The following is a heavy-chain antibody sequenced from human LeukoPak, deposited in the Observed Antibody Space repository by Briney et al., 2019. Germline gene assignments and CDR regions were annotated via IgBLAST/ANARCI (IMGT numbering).Heavy chain of an antibody. CDR2: ISSYNGNT. Sequence: ASVKVSCKASGYTFTSYGISWVRQAPGQGLEWMGWISSYNGNTNYAQKLQGRVTMTTDTSTSTAYIELRSMRSDDTAVYYCARNPSTALDYWGQGTLVTVSS. V-gene: IGHV1-18*01. D-gene: IGHD4-17*01. CDR1: GYTFTSYG. CDR3: ARNPSTALDY. J-gene: IGHJ4*02.